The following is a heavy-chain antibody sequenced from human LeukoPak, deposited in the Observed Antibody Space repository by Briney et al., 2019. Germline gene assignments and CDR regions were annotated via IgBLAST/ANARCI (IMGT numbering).Heavy chain of an antibody. CDR3: ARDGSERFGELLGY. V-gene: IGHV1-69*13. CDR1: GGTFSSYA. J-gene: IGHJ4*02. Sequence: GASVKVSCKASGGTFSSYAISWVRQAPGQGLEWMGGIIPIFGTANYAQKFQGRVTITADESTSTAYMELSSLRSDDTAVYYCARDGSERFGELLGYWGQGTLVTVSS. CDR2: IIPIFGTA. D-gene: IGHD3-10*01.